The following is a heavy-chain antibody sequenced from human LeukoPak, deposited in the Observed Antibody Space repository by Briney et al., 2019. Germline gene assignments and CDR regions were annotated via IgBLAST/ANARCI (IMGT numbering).Heavy chain of an antibody. J-gene: IGHJ6*02. CDR3: ARQYYDSSGYYYYYGMDV. CDR1: GYSFTSYW. D-gene: IGHD3-22*01. V-gene: IGHV5-51*01. Sequence: GESLKISCKGSGYSFTSYWIGWVRQMLGKGLEWMGIIYPGDSDTRYSPSFQGQVTISADKSISTAYLQWSSLKASDTAMYYCARQYYDSSGYYYYYGMDVWGQGTTVTVSS. CDR2: IYPGDSDT.